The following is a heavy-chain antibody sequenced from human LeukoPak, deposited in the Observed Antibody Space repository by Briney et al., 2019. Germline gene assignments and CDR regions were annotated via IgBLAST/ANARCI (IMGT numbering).Heavy chain of an antibody. J-gene: IGHJ3*02. Sequence: GGSLRLSCAASGFTFSSYAMSWVRQAPGKGLEWVSAISGSGGSTYYADSVKGRFTISRDNSKNTLYLQMNSLRAEDTAVYYCANSPLYNWNPDDAFDIWGQGTMVTVSP. CDR3: ANSPLYNWNPDDAFDI. CDR1: GFTFSSYA. CDR2: ISGSGGST. V-gene: IGHV3-23*01. D-gene: IGHD1-20*01.